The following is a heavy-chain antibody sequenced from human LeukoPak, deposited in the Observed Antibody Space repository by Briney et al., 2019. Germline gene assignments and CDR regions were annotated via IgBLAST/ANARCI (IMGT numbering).Heavy chain of an antibody. J-gene: IGHJ4*02. Sequence: SETLSLTCTVSGGSISSRNYYWGWIRQPPGKGLEWIGSIYYSGSTYYNPSLKSRVTISVDTSKNQFSLKLSSVTAAEMAMYYCARLPLEYCSGGSCYSGYFDYWGQGTLVTVSS. CDR2: IYYSGST. CDR1: GGSISSRNYY. D-gene: IGHD2-15*01. CDR3: ARLPLEYCSGGSCYSGYFDY. V-gene: IGHV4-39*01.